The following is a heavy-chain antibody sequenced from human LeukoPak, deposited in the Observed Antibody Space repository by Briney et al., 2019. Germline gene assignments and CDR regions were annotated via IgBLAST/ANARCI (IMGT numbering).Heavy chain of an antibody. CDR1: GVSLSSYY. D-gene: IGHD3-10*01. J-gene: IGHJ6*03. CDR3: GRGGARGFGELWGYYYYMDV. V-gene: IGHV4-59*01. Sequence: PSETLSLTCTVSGVSLSSYYWIWLPHPPGKGRVYFGYIYYSSSTNYNPYRKSRVTISVDTSKNQFSLKLSSVAAADTDVYYCGRGGARGFGELWGYYYYMDVWGKGTTVTVSS. CDR2: IYYSSST.